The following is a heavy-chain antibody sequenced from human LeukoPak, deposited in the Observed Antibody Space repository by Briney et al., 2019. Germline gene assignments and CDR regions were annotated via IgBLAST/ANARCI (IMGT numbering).Heavy chain of an antibody. CDR1: GFTFTSYS. CDR2: ISGGGST. V-gene: IGHV3-23*01. CDR3: AKGGKWDVTPFDY. D-gene: IGHD1-26*01. Sequence: GGSLRLSCAASGFTFTSYSMNWVCQAPGKGLEWVSTISGGGSTYYADSVKGRFTISRDNSKNTLYLQVNSLRAEDTAVYYCAKGGKWDVTPFDYWGQGTLVTVSS. J-gene: IGHJ4*02.